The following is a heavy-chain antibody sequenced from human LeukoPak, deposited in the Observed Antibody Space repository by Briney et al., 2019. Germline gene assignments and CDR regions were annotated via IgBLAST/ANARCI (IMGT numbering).Heavy chain of an antibody. V-gene: IGHV1-2*02. Sequence: GPVKVSCKASRYTFTGYYMHWVRQAPGQGLEWMGWINPNSGGTNYAQKFQGRVTMTRDTSISTAYMELSRLRSDDTAVYYCARGQLPGYSYGYVKWGQGTLVTVSS. J-gene: IGHJ4*02. CDR3: ARGQLPGYSYGYVK. D-gene: IGHD5-18*01. CDR2: INPNSGGT. CDR1: RYTFTGYY.